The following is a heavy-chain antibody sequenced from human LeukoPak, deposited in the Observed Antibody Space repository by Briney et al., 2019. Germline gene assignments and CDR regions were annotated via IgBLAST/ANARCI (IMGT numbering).Heavy chain of an antibody. CDR1: GGSISSYY. J-gene: IGHJ6*02. Sequence: SETLSLTCTVSGGSISSYYWSWIRQPAGKGLEWIGRIYTSGSTNYNPSLKGRVTMSVDTSKNQFSLKLSSVTAADTAVYYCARALYYGSGSYVSYYYYGMDVWGQGTTVTVSS. D-gene: IGHD3-10*01. CDR3: ARALYYGSGSYVSYYYYGMDV. CDR2: IYTSGST. V-gene: IGHV4-4*07.